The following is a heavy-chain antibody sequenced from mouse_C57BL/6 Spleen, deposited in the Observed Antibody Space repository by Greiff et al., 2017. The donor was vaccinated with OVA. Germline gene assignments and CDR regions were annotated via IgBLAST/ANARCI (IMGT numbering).Heavy chain of an antibody. V-gene: IGHV1-69*01. Sequence: VQLQQSGAELVMPGASVKLSCKASGYTFTSYWMPWVKQRPGQGLEWIGEIDPSDSYTNYNQKFKGKSTLTVDKSSSTAYMQLSSLTSEDSAVYYCARGGYFDVWGTGTTVTVSS. CDR1: GYTFTSYW. CDR2: IDPSDSYT. CDR3: ARGGYFDV. J-gene: IGHJ1*03.